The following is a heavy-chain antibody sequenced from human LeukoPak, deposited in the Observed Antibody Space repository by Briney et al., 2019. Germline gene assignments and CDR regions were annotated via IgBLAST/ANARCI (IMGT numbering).Heavy chain of an antibody. V-gene: IGHV4-59*01. D-gene: IGHD6-13*01. Sequence: SETLSLTCTVSGGSISSYYWSWIRQPPGKGLEWIGYIYYSGSTNYNPSLKSRVTISVDTSKNQFSLKLSSVTAADTAVYYCAIGGYSSSWSEFDPWGQGTLVTVSS. CDR1: GGSISSYY. CDR3: AIGGYSSSWSEFDP. CDR2: IYYSGST. J-gene: IGHJ5*02.